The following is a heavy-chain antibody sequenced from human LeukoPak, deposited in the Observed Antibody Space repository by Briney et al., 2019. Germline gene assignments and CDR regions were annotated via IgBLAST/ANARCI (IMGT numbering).Heavy chain of an antibody. D-gene: IGHD6-13*01. V-gene: IGHV3-30*03. Sequence: QRGRSLRLSCAVSGFSFSSYCMHWVRPAPGEGLEWVAAISYDGSNKYYADSVKGRFTISRDNSKNTLYLQMNSLRAEDTAVYYCTSGIAAAGTFVHGYWGKGTLVTVSS. CDR2: ISYDGSNK. J-gene: IGHJ4*02. CDR1: GFSFSSYC. CDR3: TSGIAAAGTFVHGY.